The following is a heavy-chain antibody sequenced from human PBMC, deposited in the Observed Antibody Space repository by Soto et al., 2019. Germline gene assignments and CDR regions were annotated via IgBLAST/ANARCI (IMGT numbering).Heavy chain of an antibody. CDR3: ARRLYYDSSGFEGGGMDV. D-gene: IGHD3-22*01. Sequence: QLQLQESGPGLVKPSETLSLTCTVSGGSISSSSYYWGWIRQPPGKGLEWIGSIYYSGSTYYNPSLKRRVAISVATSKNPFSLKLSSVTGADTAVYYCARRLYYDSSGFEGGGMDVWGQGTTVTVSS. CDR2: IYYSGST. V-gene: IGHV4-39*01. CDR1: GGSISSSSYY. J-gene: IGHJ6*02.